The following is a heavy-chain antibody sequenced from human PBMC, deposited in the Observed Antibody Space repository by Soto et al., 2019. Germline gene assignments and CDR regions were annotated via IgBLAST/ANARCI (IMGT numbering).Heavy chain of an antibody. CDR3: ARGEEVDTAMDTNNYYYYGMDV. D-gene: IGHD5-18*01. V-gene: IGHV1-69*13. Sequence: PSVKVSCKASGGTFSSYAISWVRQAPGQGLEWMGGIIPIFGTANYAQKFQGRVTITADESTSTAYMELSSLRSEDTAVYYCARGEEVDTAMDTNNYYYYGMDVWGQGTTVTVSS. J-gene: IGHJ6*02. CDR2: IIPIFGTA. CDR1: GGTFSSYA.